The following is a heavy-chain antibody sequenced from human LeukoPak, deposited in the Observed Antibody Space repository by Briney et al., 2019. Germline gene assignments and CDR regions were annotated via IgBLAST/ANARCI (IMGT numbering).Heavy chain of an antibody. J-gene: IGHJ4*02. V-gene: IGHV3-7*01. CDR3: ARDFRFLDDY. D-gene: IGHD3-3*01. CDR1: GFTFSSYW. Sequence: GGSLRLSCAGSGFTFSSYWMTWVRQAPGKGLEWVANIKQDGSEKYYVDSVKGRFTISRDNAKNSLYLQMNSLRAEDTAMYYCARDFRFLDDYWGQGTLVTVSS. CDR2: IKQDGSEK.